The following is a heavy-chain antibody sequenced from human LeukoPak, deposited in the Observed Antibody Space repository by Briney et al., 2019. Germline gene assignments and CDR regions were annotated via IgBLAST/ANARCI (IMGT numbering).Heavy chain of an antibody. D-gene: IGHD3-10*01. Sequence: GRSLRLSCAASGFTFSSYGMHWVRQAPGKGLEWVAVISYDGSNKYYADSVKGRFTISRDNSKNTLYLQMNSLRAVDTAVYFCATHRGDYLYMDVWGKGTTVSVAS. J-gene: IGHJ6*03. CDR3: ATHRGDYLYMDV. CDR1: GFTFSSYG. CDR2: ISYDGSNK. V-gene: IGHV3-30*03.